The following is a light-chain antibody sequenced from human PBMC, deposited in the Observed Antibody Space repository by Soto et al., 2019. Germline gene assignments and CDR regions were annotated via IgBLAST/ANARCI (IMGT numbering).Light chain of an antibody. J-gene: IGLJ1*01. CDR1: SSDVGGYDF. CDR2: EVS. V-gene: IGLV2-14*01. Sequence: QSALTQPASVSGSVGQSITISCTGTSSDVGGYDFVSWYQHHPGKAPKLMIYEVSNRPSGVSNRFSGSKSGHTASLTISGLQSEDEADYFCTSYTSSSTLDVFGTGTKLTVL. CDR3: TSYTSSSTLDV.